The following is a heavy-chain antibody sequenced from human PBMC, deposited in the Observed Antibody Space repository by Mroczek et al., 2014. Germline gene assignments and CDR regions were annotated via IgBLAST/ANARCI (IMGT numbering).Heavy chain of an antibody. CDR2: IYPGDSDT. CDR1: GYVFTKFW. CDR3: ARLLHSAYDFNDRPRGPFYFDF. J-gene: IGHJ4*02. D-gene: IGHD5-12*01. Sequence: VQLVESGAEVKKPGESLRISCKGSGYVFTKFWIGWVRQMPGKGLEWMGIIYPGDSDTRYNPSFQGQVTISADKSISTGYLQWSALKASDTALYYCARLLHSAYDFNDRPRGPFYFDFWGQGTLVTVSS. V-gene: IGHV5-51*03.